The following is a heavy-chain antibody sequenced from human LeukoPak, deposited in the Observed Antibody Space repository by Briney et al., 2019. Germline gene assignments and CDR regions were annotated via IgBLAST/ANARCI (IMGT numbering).Heavy chain of an antibody. CDR1: GGSISNYY. CDR2: ICYSGST. V-gene: IGHV4-59*01. D-gene: IGHD3-22*01. CDR3: ATWGVVVTDAFDI. Sequence: SETLSLTCTVSGGSISNYYWSWIRQPPGKGLEWIGYICYSGSTNYNPSLRSRVTISVDTSKNQFSLKLSSVTAADTAVYYCATWGVVVTDAFDIWGQGTMVTVSS. J-gene: IGHJ3*02.